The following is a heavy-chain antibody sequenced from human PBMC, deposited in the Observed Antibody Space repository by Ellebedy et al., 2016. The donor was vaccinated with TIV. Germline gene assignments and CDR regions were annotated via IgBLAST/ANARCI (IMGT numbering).Heavy chain of an antibody. CDR3: ARYVGATGTFDY. J-gene: IGHJ4*02. CDR2: IYYSGST. CDR1: GGSLSSVFYY. D-gene: IGHD1-26*01. V-gene: IGHV4-30-4*01. Sequence: SETLSLTCTVSGGSLSSVFYYWSWIRQPPGKGLEWIGYIYYSGSTHYNPSLKSRVTISVDTSKNQFSLKLSSVTAADTAVFYCARYVGATGTFDYWGQGTLVTVSS.